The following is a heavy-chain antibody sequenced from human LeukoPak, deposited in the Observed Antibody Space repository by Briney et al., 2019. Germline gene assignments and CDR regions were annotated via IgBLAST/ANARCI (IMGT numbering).Heavy chain of an antibody. CDR3: ARDAMVRGVMMFDY. V-gene: IGHV3-20*04. CDR2: INWNGGSA. J-gene: IGHJ4*02. Sequence: PGGTLRLSCAASGFTFDDYGMSWVRQAPGKGLEWVSGINWNGGSAGYADSVTGRFTIPRANAKHSLYLQMNSLRAADTALYFCARDAMVRGVMMFDYWGQGTLVTVSS. CDR1: GFTFDDYG. D-gene: IGHD3-10*01.